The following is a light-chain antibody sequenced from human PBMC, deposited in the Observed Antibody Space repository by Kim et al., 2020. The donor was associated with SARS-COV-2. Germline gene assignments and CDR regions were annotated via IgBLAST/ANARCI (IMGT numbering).Light chain of an antibody. V-gene: IGKV3-20*01. J-gene: IGKJ5*01. CDR1: LGVSSRY. CDR2: ETS. CDR3: QQYGNLIT. Sequence: LSTGERATRSYRDCLGVSSRYLAWDQQKPGQAPRLFIYETSSRATGIPDRFSGSGSGTDFTLTISRLEPEDFAVYYCQQYGNLITFGQGTRLEIK.